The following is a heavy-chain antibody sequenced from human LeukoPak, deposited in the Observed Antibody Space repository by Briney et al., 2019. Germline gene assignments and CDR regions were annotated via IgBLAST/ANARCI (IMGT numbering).Heavy chain of an antibody. CDR2: IWYDGSNK. D-gene: IGHD2/OR15-2a*01. CDR1: GFTFSSYG. Sequence: GRSLRLFCAASGFTFSSYGMHWVRQAPGKGLEWEALIWYDGSNKYYADSVKGRFTISRDNSKNTLYLQMKSLRAEDTAVYYCAREGPRGNSQFDYWGQGTLVTVSS. CDR3: AREGPRGNSQFDY. V-gene: IGHV3-33*01. J-gene: IGHJ4*02.